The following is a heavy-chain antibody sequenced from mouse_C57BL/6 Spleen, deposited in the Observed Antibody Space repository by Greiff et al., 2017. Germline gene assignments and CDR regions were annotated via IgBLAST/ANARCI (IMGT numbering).Heavy chain of an antibody. V-gene: IGHV1-64*01. CDR2: IHPNSGST. CDR1: GYTFTSYW. Sequence: QVQLQQPGAELVKPGASVKLSCKASGYTFTSYWMHWVKQRPGQGLEWIGMIHPNSGSTNYNEKFKSKATLTVDKSSSTAYMQLSSLTSEDSAVYYCARSPELDWFAYWGQGTLVTVSA. D-gene: IGHD4-1*01. CDR3: ARSPELDWFAY. J-gene: IGHJ3*01.